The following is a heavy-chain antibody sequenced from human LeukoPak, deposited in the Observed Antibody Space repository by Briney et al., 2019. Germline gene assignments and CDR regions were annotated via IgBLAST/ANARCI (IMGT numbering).Heavy chain of an antibody. V-gene: IGHV5-51*01. D-gene: IGHD6-13*01. J-gene: IGHJ4*02. CDR3: ARHAPSSSWYHY. Sequence: GESLKISCRGSGYTFTTYWIGWVRQMPGKGLEWMGIIYPGDSDTRYSPSFQGQVTISADKSISTAYLQWSSLKASDTAMYYCARHAPSSSWYHYWGQGTLVTVSS. CDR1: GYTFTTYW. CDR2: IYPGDSDT.